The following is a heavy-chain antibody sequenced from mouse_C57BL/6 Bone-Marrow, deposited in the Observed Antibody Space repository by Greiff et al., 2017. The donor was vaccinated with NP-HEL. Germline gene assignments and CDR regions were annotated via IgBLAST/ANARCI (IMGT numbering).Heavy chain of an antibody. CDR1: GFTFTDYY. J-gene: IGHJ4*01. V-gene: IGHV7-3*01. D-gene: IGHD2-4*01. CDR3: ARPIYYDYADDTCYAMDY. Sequence: EVKLVESGGGLVQPGGSLSLSCAASGFTFTDYYMSWVRQPPGKALEWLAFIRTKANGYTTEYSASVKGRFTISRENSQSIPYMQMNALRAEDSATYYCARPIYYDYADDTCYAMDYWGQGTSVTVSS. CDR2: IRTKANGYTT.